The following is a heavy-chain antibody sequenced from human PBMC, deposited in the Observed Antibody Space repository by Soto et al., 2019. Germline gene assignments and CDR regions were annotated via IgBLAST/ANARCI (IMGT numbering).Heavy chain of an antibody. CDR1: GFTFSSYA. CDR3: AKLPSSGYYRPRDY. J-gene: IGHJ4*02. V-gene: IGHV3-23*01. Sequence: EVQLLESGGGMVQPGGSLRLSCAASGFTFSSYAMSWVRQAPGKGLEWVSAISGSGGSTYYADSVKGRFTISRDNSKNTLYLQMNSLRAEDTAVYYCAKLPSSGYYRPRDYWGQGTLVTVSS. CDR2: ISGSGGST. D-gene: IGHD3-22*01.